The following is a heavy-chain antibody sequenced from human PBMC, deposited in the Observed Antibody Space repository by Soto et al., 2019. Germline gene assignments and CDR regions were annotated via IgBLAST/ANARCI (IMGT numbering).Heavy chain of an antibody. Sequence: QVQLVQSGAEVKKPGASVKVSCKTSGYTFTGYYIHWIRQAPGQGLEWMGWINPNSGDTNYSQDFQGRVTMTSDTSFTTAYVELTRLRSDDMAVYYCARREQWLENFDYWGQGTLVTVSS. J-gene: IGHJ4*02. D-gene: IGHD6-19*01. CDR3: ARREQWLENFDY. V-gene: IGHV1-2*02. CDR2: INPNSGDT. CDR1: GYTFTGYY.